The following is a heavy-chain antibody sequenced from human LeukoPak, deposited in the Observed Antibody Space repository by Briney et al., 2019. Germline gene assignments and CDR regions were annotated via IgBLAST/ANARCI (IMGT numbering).Heavy chain of an antibody. CDR3: AREDRITMVRGVMGPDY. CDR2: IYYSGST. D-gene: IGHD3-10*01. CDR1: GGSISSGDYY. J-gene: IGHJ4*02. V-gene: IGHV4-30-4*01. Sequence: SETLSLTCTVSGGSISSGDYYWSWIRQPPGKGLEWIGYIYYSGSTYYNPSLKSRATISVDTSKNQFSLKLSSVTAADTAVYYCAREDRITMVRGVMGPDYWGQGTLVTVSS.